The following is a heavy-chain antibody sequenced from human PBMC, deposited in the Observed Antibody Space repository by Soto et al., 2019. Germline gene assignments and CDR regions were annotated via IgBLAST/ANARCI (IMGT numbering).Heavy chain of an antibody. D-gene: IGHD3-16*02. CDR1: GYTFTSYG. CDR3: ARSTTRRGLSPFDY. CDR2: ISTSKGNT. V-gene: IGHV1-18*01. Sequence: ASVKVSCKTSGYTFTSYGIAWVRQAPGQRLEWMGWISTSKGNTNYSQKFQGRITITRDTSASTAYMELSSLRSEDTAVYYCARSTTRRGLSPFDYWGQGTLVTVSS. J-gene: IGHJ4*02.